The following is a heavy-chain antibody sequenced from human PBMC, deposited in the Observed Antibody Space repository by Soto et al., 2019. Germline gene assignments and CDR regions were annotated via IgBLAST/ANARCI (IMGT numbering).Heavy chain of an antibody. CDR3: ARVLGRSTPVDY. CDR1: GGSISSYY. Sequence: SETLSLTCTVSGGSISSYYWSWIRQPPGKGLEWIGYIYYSGSTNYNPSLKSRVTISVDTSKNQFSLKLSSVTAADTAVYYCARVLGRSTPVDYWGQGTLVTVSS. V-gene: IGHV4-59*01. J-gene: IGHJ4*02. CDR2: IYYSGST. D-gene: IGHD2-15*01.